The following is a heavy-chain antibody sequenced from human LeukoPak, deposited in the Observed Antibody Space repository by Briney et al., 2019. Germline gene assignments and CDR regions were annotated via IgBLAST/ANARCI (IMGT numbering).Heavy chain of an antibody. CDR3: ARQSLYPLPDY. Sequence: SETLSLTCTVSGGSISGYYWSWIRQPPGKGLEWIAYIYYGGTTNYNPSLKSRLTISVDTSKNQFSLRLSSVTAADTAVYYCARQSLYPLPDYWGPGTLVTVSS. CDR2: IYYGGTT. V-gene: IGHV4-59*08. J-gene: IGHJ4*02. CDR1: GGSISGYY. D-gene: IGHD3-16*01.